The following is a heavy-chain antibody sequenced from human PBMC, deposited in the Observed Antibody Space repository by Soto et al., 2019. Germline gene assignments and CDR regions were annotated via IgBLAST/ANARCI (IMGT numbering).Heavy chain of an antibody. D-gene: IGHD1-20*01. V-gene: IGHV3-74*01. CDR2: MNTDGSST. J-gene: IGHJ4*02. Sequence: GGSLRLSCAASGFTFSSYWMQWVRQAPGKGLVWVSRMNTDGSSTNYADSVKGRFTISRDNAKNTLYLQMNSLRAEDTAVYYCARERNVYSDDWGQATRVTVSS. CDR3: ARERNVYSDD. CDR1: GFTFSSYW.